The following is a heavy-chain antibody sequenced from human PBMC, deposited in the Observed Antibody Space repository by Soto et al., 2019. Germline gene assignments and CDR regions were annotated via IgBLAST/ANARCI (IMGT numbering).Heavy chain of an antibody. CDR1: GGSISSVGHY. D-gene: IGHD6-25*01. V-gene: IGHV4-31*03. CDR2: IYYRRST. J-gene: IGHJ6*02. Sequence: PSETLSLTCSVAGGSISSVGHYWTWIRQQPGNGLEGIGYIYYRRSTHYNPSLKSRVTISVDRSKNQFSLNLSSVTAADTAIYYCARESGGYESSTRYGLDVWGQGTTVTVS. CDR3: ARESGGYESSTRYGLDV.